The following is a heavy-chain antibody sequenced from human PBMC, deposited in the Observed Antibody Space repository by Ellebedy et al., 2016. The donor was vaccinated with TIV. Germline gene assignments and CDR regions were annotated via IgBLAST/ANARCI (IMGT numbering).Heavy chain of an antibody. CDR1: GFTLSNAW. CDR2: INHSGST. V-gene: IGHV4-34*01. CDR3: ARQRGTSIADRHIFEQ. J-gene: IGHJ4*02. D-gene: IGHD6-6*01. Sequence: ESLKISXAASGFTLSNAWMSWVRQPPGKGLEWIGEINHSGSTNYIPSLKSRVTISVDTSKNQVSLNLTSVTAADTAIYFCARQRGTSIADRHIFEQWGQGTLVTVSS.